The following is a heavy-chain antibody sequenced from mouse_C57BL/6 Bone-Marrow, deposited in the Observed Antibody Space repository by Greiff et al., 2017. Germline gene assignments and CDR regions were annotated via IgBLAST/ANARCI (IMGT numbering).Heavy chain of an antibody. CDR1: GYNFTSYW. CDR2: INPSNGGT. D-gene: IGHD2-3*01. J-gene: IGHJ3*01. CDR3: ATGGYWDGYYAWLAY. V-gene: IGHV1-53*01. Sequence: QVQLQQPGTELVKPGASVKLSCKASGYNFTSYWMHWVKQRPGQGLEWIGNINPSNGGTNYNEKFKSKATLTVDKSSSTAYMQLSSLTSEDSAVYYCATGGYWDGYYAWLAYWGQGTLVTVSA.